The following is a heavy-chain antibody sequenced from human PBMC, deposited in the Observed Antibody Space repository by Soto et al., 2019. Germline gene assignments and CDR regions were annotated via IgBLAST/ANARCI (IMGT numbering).Heavy chain of an antibody. CDR3: AKDLSLYGDEGAFDY. Sequence: EVQLVESGGGLVQPGRSLRLSCAASGFTFDDYAMHWVRQAPGKGLEWVSGISWNSGSIGYADSVKGRFTISRDNAKNSLYLQMNSLRAEDTALYYCAKDLSLYGDEGAFDYWGQGTLVTVSS. CDR2: ISWNSGSI. V-gene: IGHV3-9*01. CDR1: GFTFDDYA. D-gene: IGHD4-17*01. J-gene: IGHJ4*02.